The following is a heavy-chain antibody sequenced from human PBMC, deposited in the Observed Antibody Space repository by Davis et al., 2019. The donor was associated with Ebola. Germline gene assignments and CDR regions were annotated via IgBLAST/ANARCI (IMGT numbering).Heavy chain of an antibody. D-gene: IGHD3-22*01. CDR1: GYTFTSYY. Sequence: ASVTVSCKASGYTFTSYYMHWVRQAPGQGLEWMGIINPSGCSTSYAQKFQGRVTITADESTRTTYMELTSLRSEDTSVYYCAGSHPYFDSSGYYYDSHKYYYYYGMDVWGKGTTVTVSS. V-gene: IGHV1-46*01. CDR2: INPSGCST. J-gene: IGHJ6*04. CDR3: AGSHPYFDSSGYYYDSHKYYYYYGMDV.